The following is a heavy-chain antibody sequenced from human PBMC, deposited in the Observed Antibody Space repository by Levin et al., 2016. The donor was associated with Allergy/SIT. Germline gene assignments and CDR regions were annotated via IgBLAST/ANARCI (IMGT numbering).Heavy chain of an antibody. V-gene: IGHV3-30*18. J-gene: IGHJ6*02. Sequence: GGSLRLSCAASGFSFSSYGMHWVRQAPGKGLEWVAVISYDGSNKYYVDSVKGRFTISRDNSKNTLYLQMNSLRADDTAVYYCAKDNGGANYYYYTMDVWGQGTTVTVSS. CDR2: ISYDGSNK. CDR3: AKDNGGANYYYYTMDV. CDR1: GFSFSSYG. D-gene: IGHD4-23*01.